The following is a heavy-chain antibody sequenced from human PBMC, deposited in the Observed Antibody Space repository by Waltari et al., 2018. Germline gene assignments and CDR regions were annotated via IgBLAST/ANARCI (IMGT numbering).Heavy chain of an antibody. D-gene: IGHD4-17*01. CDR1: GRSISSSSYY. Sequence: QLQLQESGPGLVKPSETLSLTCTVHGRSISSSSYYWGWTRQPPGKGLEWLGSIYYSGSTYYNPSLKSRVTISVDTSKNQFSLKLSSVTAADTAVYYCAREMTTVTTIDAFDIWGQGTMVTVSS. CDR3: AREMTTVTTIDAFDI. J-gene: IGHJ3*02. CDR2: IYYSGST. V-gene: IGHV4-39*07.